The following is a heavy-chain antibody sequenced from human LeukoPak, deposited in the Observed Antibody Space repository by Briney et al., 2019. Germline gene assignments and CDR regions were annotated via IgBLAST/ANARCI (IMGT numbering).Heavy chain of an antibody. J-gene: IGHJ2*01. CDR3: ASSGHYDFWSGYYGYFDL. CDR2: INHSGST. V-gene: IGHV4-34*01. D-gene: IGHD3-3*01. CDR1: GGSFSGYY. Sequence: PSETLSLTCAVYGGSFSGYYWSWIRQPPGKGLEWIGQINHSGSTNYNPSLKGRVTISVDTSKNQFSLKLSSVTAADTAVYYCASSGHYDFWSGYYGYFDLWGRGTLVTVSS.